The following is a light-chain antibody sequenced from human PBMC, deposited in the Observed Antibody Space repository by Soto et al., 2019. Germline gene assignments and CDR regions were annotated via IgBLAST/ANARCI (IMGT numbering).Light chain of an antibody. Sequence: QSALTQPASVSGSPGQSITISCTGTSSDVGGYNYVSWYQQHPGKAPKFMIYDVSNRPSGVSNRFSGSKSGNTASLTISGLQAEDEADYYCCSYAGSSPYVFGTGTKVTVL. J-gene: IGLJ1*01. CDR2: DVS. CDR1: SSDVGGYNY. CDR3: CSYAGSSPYV. V-gene: IGLV2-23*02.